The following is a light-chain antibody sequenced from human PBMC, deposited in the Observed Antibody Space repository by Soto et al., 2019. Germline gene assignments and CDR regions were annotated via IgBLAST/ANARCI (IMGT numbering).Light chain of an antibody. CDR3: SSYTNSGTYV. CDR2: DVT. CDR1: SSDVGGYNY. V-gene: IGLV2-14*03. J-gene: IGLJ1*01. Sequence: QSVLTQPASVSGSPGQSITFSCTVTSSDVGGYNYVSWYQQHPGKAPKLMIYDVTNRPSGVSNRFSGSKSGNTASLTISGLQAEDEADYYCSSYTNSGTYVFGTGTKVTVL.